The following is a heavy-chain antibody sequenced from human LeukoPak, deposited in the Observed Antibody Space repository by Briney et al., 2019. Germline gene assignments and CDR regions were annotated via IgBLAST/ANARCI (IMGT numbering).Heavy chain of an antibody. Sequence: GGSLRLSCAASGFTFSSYEMHWVRQAPGKGLEWVSYISSSGSTIYYADSVKGRFTISRDNAKNSLYLQMNSLRAEDTAVYYCARDYGGSSPFDHWGQGTLVTVSS. D-gene: IGHD4-23*01. CDR3: ARDYGGSSPFDH. CDR1: GFTFSSYE. CDR2: ISSSGSTI. J-gene: IGHJ4*02. V-gene: IGHV3-48*03.